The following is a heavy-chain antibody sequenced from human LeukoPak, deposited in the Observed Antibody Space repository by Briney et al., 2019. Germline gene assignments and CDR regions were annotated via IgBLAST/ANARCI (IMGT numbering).Heavy chain of an antibody. D-gene: IGHD2-21*01. V-gene: IGHV3-48*01. J-gene: IGHJ4*02. CDR3: ARDTHYSFDY. Sequence: GGSLRLSCAASGFIFSSYSMNWVRQAPGKGLEWVSYISISSGTISYADSVRGRFTISSDNVKNSLYLQMNSLRAEDTAVYYCARDTHYSFDYWGQGTLVIVSS. CDR1: GFIFSSYS. CDR2: ISISSGTI.